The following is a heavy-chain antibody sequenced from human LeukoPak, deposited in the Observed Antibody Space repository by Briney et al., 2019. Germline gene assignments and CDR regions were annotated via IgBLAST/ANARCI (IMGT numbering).Heavy chain of an antibody. CDR2: INHSGSA. D-gene: IGHD3-3*01. J-gene: IGHJ6*03. CDR3: ARGFGVVIYYYYMDV. V-gene: IGHV4-34*01. CDR1: GGSFSGYH. Sequence: SETLSLTCAVYGGSFSGYHWSWIRQPPGKGLEWIGEINHSGSANYNPSLKSRVTISVDTSKNQFSLKLSSVTAADTAVYYCARGFGVVIYYYYMDVWGKGTTVTVSS.